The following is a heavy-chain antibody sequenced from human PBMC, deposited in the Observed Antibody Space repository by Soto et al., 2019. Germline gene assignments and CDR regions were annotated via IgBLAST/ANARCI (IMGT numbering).Heavy chain of an antibody. CDR1: GGSISSGGYY. D-gene: IGHD3-22*01. CDR2: IYYSGST. Sequence: SETLSLTCAVSGGSISSGGYYWSWIRQHPGKGLERIGYIYYSGSTYYNPSLKSRVTISVDTSKNQFSLKLSSVTAADTAVYYCARNYYYDSSGYYNHEDAFDIWGQGTMVTVSS. CDR3: ARNYYYDSSGYYNHEDAFDI. V-gene: IGHV4-31*11. J-gene: IGHJ3*02.